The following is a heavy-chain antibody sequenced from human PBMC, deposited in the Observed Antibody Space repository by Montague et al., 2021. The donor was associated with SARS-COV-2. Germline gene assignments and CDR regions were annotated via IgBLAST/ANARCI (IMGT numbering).Heavy chain of an antibody. Sequence: SETLSLTCTVSGGSITGYYWSWLRRSPGKGLEWIAYIYDGGAVNYNPSXXSRVTISTDTSKNQLSLKVNSVTAADTAVYYCVRDHSYGGPRGAYDIWGQGTVVTVSS. D-gene: IGHD4-23*01. CDR2: IYDGGAV. CDR3: VRDHSYGGPRGAYDI. J-gene: IGHJ3*02. CDR1: GGSITGYY. V-gene: IGHV4-59*01.